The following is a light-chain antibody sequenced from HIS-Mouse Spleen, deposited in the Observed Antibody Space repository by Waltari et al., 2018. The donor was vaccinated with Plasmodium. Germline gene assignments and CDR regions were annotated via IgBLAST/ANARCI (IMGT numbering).Light chain of an antibody. CDR3: QQYNNWPPYT. CDR1: QSVSSN. V-gene: IGKV3-15*01. Sequence: EIVMTQSPATLSVSPGERATLSCRASQSVSSNLAWYQQKPGQAPRLLISVASTRATGIPARFSGSGSGTEFTLTISSMQSEDFAVYYCQQYNNWPPYTFGQGTKLEIK. J-gene: IGKJ2*01. CDR2: VAS.